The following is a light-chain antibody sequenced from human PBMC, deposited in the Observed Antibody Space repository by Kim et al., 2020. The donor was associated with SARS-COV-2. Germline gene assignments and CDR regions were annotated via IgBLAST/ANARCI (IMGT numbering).Light chain of an antibody. J-gene: IGKJ1*01. Sequence: PGERATLSCRASQSVSSSYLAWYQQKPGQAPRLLIYGASSRATGIPDRFSGSGSGTDFTLTISRLEPEDFAVYYCQQYGSSQWTFGQGTKVDIK. CDR3: QQYGSSQWT. CDR1: QSVSSSY. CDR2: GAS. V-gene: IGKV3-20*01.